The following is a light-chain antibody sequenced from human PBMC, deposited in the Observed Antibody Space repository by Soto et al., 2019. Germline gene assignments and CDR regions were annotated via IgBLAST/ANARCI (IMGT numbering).Light chain of an antibody. Sequence: QAVVTQPPSASGTPGQRVTISCSGSSSNIGSNTVNWYQQLPGTAPKLLMYSSNQRPSGVPDRFSGSKSGTSASLAISGLQSEDEADYYCAAWDDSLHGPVFGGGTKLTVL. V-gene: IGLV1-44*01. CDR3: AAWDDSLHGPV. CDR1: SSNIGSNT. J-gene: IGLJ3*02. CDR2: SSN.